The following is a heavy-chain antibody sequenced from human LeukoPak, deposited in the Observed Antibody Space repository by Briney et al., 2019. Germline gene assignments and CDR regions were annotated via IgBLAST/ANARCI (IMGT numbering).Heavy chain of an antibody. CDR1: GYTFTSYG. CDR2: ISAYNGNT. Sequence: ASVKVSCKASGYTFTSYGISWVRQAPGQGLEWMGWISAYNGNTNYAQKLQGRVTMTTDTSTSTAYMELRSLRSDDTAVYYCASHAEYDIVVVPAATTRAEYFQHWGQGTLVTVSS. CDR3: ASHAEYDIVVVPAATTRAEYFQH. V-gene: IGHV1-18*01. D-gene: IGHD2-2*01. J-gene: IGHJ1*01.